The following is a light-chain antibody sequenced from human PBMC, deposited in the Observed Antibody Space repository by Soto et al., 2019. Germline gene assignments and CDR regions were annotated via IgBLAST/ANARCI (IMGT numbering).Light chain of an antibody. J-gene: IGKJ5*01. CDR3: QQRANWPIT. Sequence: EIVLTQSPDTLSLSPGERATLSCRASQSISSYLAWYQQKPGQAPRLLIYDASERATGIPARFSGGGSETDFTLTISSLEPEDLGVYYCQQRANWPITFGQGTRVEIK. CDR1: QSISSY. V-gene: IGKV3-11*01. CDR2: DAS.